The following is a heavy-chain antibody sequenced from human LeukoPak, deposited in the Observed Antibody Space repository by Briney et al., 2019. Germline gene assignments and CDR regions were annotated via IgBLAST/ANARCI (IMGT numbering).Heavy chain of an antibody. J-gene: IGHJ5*02. Sequence: GGSLRLSCAASGFTFSSYSMNWVRQAPGKGLEWVSSISSSSSYIYYADSVKGRFTISRDNSKNTLYLQMNSLRAEDTAVYHCARGGYCSGGRCYPNWFDPWGQGTLVTVSS. CDR2: ISSSSSYI. V-gene: IGHV3-21*01. D-gene: IGHD2-15*01. CDR3: ARGGYCSGGRCYPNWFDP. CDR1: GFTFSSYS.